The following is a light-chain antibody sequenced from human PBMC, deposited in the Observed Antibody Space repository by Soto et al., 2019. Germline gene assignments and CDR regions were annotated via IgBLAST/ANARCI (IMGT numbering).Light chain of an antibody. Sequence: IVLTQSPGTLSLSPGERATLSCRASQSVSSSYLAWYQQKPGQAPRLLIYGASSRATGIPDRFSGSGSGTDFTLTISRLEPDDFAVYYCQQYGSSRTFGQGTKVDI. J-gene: IGKJ1*01. CDR3: QQYGSSRT. CDR2: GAS. CDR1: QSVSSSY. V-gene: IGKV3-20*01.